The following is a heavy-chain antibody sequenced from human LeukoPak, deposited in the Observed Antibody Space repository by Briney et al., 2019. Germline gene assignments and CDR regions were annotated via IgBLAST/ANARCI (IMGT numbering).Heavy chain of an antibody. CDR1: GGTFSSYA. J-gene: IGHJ6*03. Sequence: SVKVSCKASGGTFSSYAISWVRQAPGQRLEWMGGIIPIFGTANYAQKFQGRVTITADESTSTAYMELSSLRSEDTAVYYCARADGFWSGYYGDYYYYMDVWGKGTTVTVSS. CDR2: IIPIFGTA. CDR3: ARADGFWSGYYGDYYYYMDV. D-gene: IGHD3-3*01. V-gene: IGHV1-69*13.